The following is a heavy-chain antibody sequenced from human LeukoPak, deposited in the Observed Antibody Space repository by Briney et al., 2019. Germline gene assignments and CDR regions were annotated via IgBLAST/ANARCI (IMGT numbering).Heavy chain of an antibody. Sequence: GSLRLSCAASGFTFSTYRMSWVRQAPGKGLEWVSYISSTGSTIYYADSLKGRFTISRDNAKNSLYLQMNSLRAEDTAIYYCARETDSTLFDYWGQGALVAVSS. CDR2: ISSTGSTI. CDR3: ARETDSTLFDY. D-gene: IGHD2-2*01. J-gene: IGHJ4*02. CDR1: GFTFSTYR. V-gene: IGHV3-48*04.